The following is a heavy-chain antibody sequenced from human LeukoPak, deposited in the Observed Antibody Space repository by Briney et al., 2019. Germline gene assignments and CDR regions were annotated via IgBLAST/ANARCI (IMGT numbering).Heavy chain of an antibody. Sequence: PSETLSLTCTVSGDSISSSSYYWGWIRQPPGKGLEWIGSFSYSGSTYYNPSLKSRVTISVDTSKNQFSLKLSSVTAADTAVYYCARASYNYSLDYWGQGTLVTVSS. CDR3: ARASYNYSLDY. D-gene: IGHD1-1*01. J-gene: IGHJ4*02. CDR2: FSYSGST. CDR1: GDSISSSSYY. V-gene: IGHV4-39*07.